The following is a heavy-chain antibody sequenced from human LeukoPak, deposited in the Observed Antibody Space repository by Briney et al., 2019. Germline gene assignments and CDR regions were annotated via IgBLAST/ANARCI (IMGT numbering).Heavy chain of an antibody. V-gene: IGHV3-23*01. CDR3: AKDGNWARFED. J-gene: IGHJ4*02. CDR1: GFSFENYG. Sequence: PGGSLRLSCAASGFSFENYGMNWVRQAPGKGLEWVSGITSRSTTYYADSVKGRFTISRDNSKNMVWLQINSPTAEDTATYYCAKDGNWARFEDWGQGTLVTVSS. D-gene: IGHD7-27*01. CDR2: ITSRSTT.